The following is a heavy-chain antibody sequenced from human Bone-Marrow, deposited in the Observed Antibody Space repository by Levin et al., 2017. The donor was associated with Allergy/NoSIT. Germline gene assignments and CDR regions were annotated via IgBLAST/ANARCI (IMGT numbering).Heavy chain of an antibody. J-gene: IGHJ2*01. CDR3: ARDAGGSGYYPNGYFDL. Sequence: KISCQASGGTFSSYAISWVRQAPGQGLEWMGGIIPIFGTANYAQKFQGRVTITADESTSTAYMELSSLRSEDTAVYYCARDAGGSGYYPNGYFDLWGRGTLVTVSS. CDR2: IIPIFGTA. CDR1: GGTFSSYA. V-gene: IGHV1-69*01. D-gene: IGHD3-3*01.